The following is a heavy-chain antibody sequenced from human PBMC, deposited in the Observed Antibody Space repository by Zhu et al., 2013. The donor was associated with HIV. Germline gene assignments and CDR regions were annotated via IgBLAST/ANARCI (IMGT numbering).Heavy chain of an antibody. Sequence: QVQLVQSGAEVKKPGSSVKVSCKASGGTFSSYAISWVRQAPGQGLEWMGGIIPIFGTANYAQKFQGRVTITADESTSTAYMELSSLRSEDTAVYYCAADRAAAGPDYYYYGMDVWGQGTTVTVSS. CDR3: AADRAAAGPDYYYYGMDV. D-gene: IGHD6-13*01. V-gene: IGHV1-69*01. J-gene: IGHJ6*02. CDR1: GGTFSSYA. CDR2: IIPIFGTA.